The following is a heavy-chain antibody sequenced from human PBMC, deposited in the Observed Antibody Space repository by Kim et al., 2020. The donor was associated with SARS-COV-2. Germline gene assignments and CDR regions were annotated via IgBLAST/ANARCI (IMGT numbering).Heavy chain of an antibody. CDR3: ARGGLGGSWYRLFDY. V-gene: IGHV3-74*01. CDR2: INSDGSST. D-gene: IGHD6-13*01. J-gene: IGHJ4*02. CDR1: GFTFSSYW. Sequence: GGSLRLSCAASGFTFSSYWMHWVRQAPGKGLVWVSRINSDGSSTSYADSVKGRFTISRDNAKNTLYLQMNSLRAEDTAVYYCARGGLGGSWYRLFDYWGQGTLVTVSS.